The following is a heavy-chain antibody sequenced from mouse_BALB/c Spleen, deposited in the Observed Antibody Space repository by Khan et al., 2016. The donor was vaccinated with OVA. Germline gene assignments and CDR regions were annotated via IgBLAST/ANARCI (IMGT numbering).Heavy chain of an antibody. CDR2: IWSDGTT. J-gene: IGHJ4*01. CDR3: ASQPYFHDYVMDY. Sequence: VQLVESGPGLVAPSQRLSITCTISGFSFTNYGVHWVRQPPGKGLEWLVVIWSDGTTTYDSALKYRLTISKDNSKSQVFLKMVSLQTDDTAMYYGASQPYFHDYVMDYWGQGTSVTVSS. D-gene: IGHD2-10*01. CDR1: GFSFTNYG. V-gene: IGHV2-6-1*01.